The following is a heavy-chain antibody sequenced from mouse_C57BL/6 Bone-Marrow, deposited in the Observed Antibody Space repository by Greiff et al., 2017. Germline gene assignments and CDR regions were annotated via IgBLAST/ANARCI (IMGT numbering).Heavy chain of an antibody. D-gene: IGHD1-1*01. J-gene: IGHJ3*01. CDR3: ARGSLRAY. Sequence: EVQLQQSGPELVKPGASVKISCKASGYSFTGYYMNWVKQSPEKSLEWIGEINPSTGGTTYNQKFKAKATLTVDKSSSTAYMQLKSLTSEDSAVYYCARGSLRAYWGQGTLVTVSA. CDR1: GYSFTGYY. V-gene: IGHV1-42*01. CDR2: INPSTGGT.